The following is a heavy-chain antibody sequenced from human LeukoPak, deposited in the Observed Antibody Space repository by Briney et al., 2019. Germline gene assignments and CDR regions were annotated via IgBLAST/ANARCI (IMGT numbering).Heavy chain of an antibody. V-gene: IGHV4-59*01. CDR3: ARGGWYSHY. Sequence: SETLSLTCTVSGDSITSNYWSWIRQPPGKRLEWIGYIYYGGSTNYNPSLKSRVTISVDTSKNQFSLKLTSVTAADTAVYYCARGGWYSHYWGQGTLVTLSS. CDR2: IYYGGST. D-gene: IGHD3-16*01. J-gene: IGHJ4*02. CDR1: GDSITSNY.